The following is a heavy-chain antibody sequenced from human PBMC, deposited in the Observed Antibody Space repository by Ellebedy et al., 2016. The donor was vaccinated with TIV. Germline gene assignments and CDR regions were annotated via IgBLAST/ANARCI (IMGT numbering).Heavy chain of an antibody. CDR1: GGPFSSYP. CDR3: AAGNDGGWFDP. J-gene: IGHJ5*02. Sequence: AASVKVSCKASGGPFSSYPISWVRQAPGQGLEWMGRIIPILGIANYAQKFQGRVTITADKSTSIAYMELSSLRSEDTAVYYCAAGNDGGWFDPWGQGTLVTVSS. CDR2: IIPILGIA. D-gene: IGHD1-1*01. V-gene: IGHV1-69*02.